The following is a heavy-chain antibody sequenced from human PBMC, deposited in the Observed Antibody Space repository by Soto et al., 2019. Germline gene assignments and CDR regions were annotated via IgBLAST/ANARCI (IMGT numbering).Heavy chain of an antibody. CDR1: GGTFSSHA. D-gene: IGHD6-19*01. CDR2: ILPTVGTT. CDR3: ARGRQWLVTYFDF. Sequence: QVQLVQSGAEVKKPGSSVKVSCKASGGTFSSHAIHWVRQAPGQGLEWMGAILPTVGTTKSAQNFQGRVTLTADESRSTVYMELSSLTSEDTAVYYCARGRQWLVTYFDFWGQGTLVTVSS. V-gene: IGHV1-69*01. J-gene: IGHJ4*02.